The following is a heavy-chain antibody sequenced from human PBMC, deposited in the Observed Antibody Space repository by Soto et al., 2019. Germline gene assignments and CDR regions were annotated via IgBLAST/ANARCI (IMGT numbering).Heavy chain of an antibody. CDR2: INWNGGST. D-gene: IGHD3-16*02. V-gene: IGHV3-20*04. Sequence: GGSLRLSCAASGFTFDDYGMSWVRQAPGKGLEWVSGINWNGGSTGYADSVKGRFTISRDNSKNTLYLQMSSLRAEDTAVYYCATSPVMLSESYGMDVWGQGITVTGSS. CDR3: ATSPVMLSESYGMDV. J-gene: IGHJ6*02. CDR1: GFTFDDYG.